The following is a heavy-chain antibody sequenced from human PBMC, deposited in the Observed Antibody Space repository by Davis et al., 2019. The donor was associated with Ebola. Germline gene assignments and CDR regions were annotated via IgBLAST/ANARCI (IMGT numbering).Heavy chain of an antibody. Sequence: GGSLRLSCAASGFTFSTYAMYWVRQAPRKGLEWVSIIGTGYDTYYTDSVKGRFTISRDNSENALYLQMNSLRAEDTAVYYCASREVGLHNLYWGQGTLVTVSS. D-gene: IGHD1-26*01. CDR3: ASREVGLHNLY. V-gene: IGHV3-23*01. J-gene: IGHJ4*02. CDR2: IGTGYDT. CDR1: GFTFSTYA.